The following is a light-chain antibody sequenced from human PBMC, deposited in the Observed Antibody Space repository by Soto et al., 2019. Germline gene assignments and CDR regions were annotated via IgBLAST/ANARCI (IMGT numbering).Light chain of an antibody. CDR2: DAS. J-gene: IGKJ1*01. CDR3: QQYSNWPPWT. V-gene: IGKV1-5*02. CDR1: QSVSTR. Sequence: IQMTQSPSSLSASVEDRVTIICRASQSVSTRLAWYQQKPGKAPKVXIYDASSWAAGVPSRFTGSGSGTEFTLTINSLQPADFAVYYCQQYSNWPPWTFGQGTKVDIK.